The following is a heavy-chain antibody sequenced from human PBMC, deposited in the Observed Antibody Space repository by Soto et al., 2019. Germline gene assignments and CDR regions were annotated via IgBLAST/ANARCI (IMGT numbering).Heavy chain of an antibody. CDR3: AKGGYYSLFDI. CDR1: GFPFSSYA. J-gene: IGHJ3*02. D-gene: IGHD3-16*01. CDR2: ISGSGGRT. V-gene: IGHV3-23*01. Sequence: LRLSCVASGFPFSSYAMSWVRQTPGKGLEWVSGISGSGGRTYCADSVKGRFTISRDNSNNTLSLQMHILRVEDTAVYFCAKGGYYSLFDIWGQGIVVTVSS.